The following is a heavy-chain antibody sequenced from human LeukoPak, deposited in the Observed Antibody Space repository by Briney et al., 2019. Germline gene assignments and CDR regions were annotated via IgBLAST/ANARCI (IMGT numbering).Heavy chain of an antibody. Sequence: QPGWSLRLSCAASGFTFSSYAMSWVRQAPGKGLEWVSAISGSGVGTYYADSVKGRFTISRDNSKNTLYLQMNSLRAEDTALYYCAKDRAGTPWADWGQGTLVTVSS. D-gene: IGHD1-1*01. CDR2: ISGSGVGT. CDR1: GFTFSSYA. J-gene: IGHJ4*02. V-gene: IGHV3-23*01. CDR3: AKDRAGTPWAD.